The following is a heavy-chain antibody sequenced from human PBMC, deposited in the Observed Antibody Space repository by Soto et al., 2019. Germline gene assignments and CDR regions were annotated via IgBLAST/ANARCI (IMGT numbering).Heavy chain of an antibody. D-gene: IGHD1-26*01. V-gene: IGHV1-69*01. J-gene: IGHJ6*02. Sequence: QVQLVQSGAEVKKPGSSVKVSCEASGGTFSSYPINWVRQAPGQGLEGMGGIIPFFGTSKYAQKFQGRVTITADDSTSTAYMELRSLRSEDTAVYYCARVGHITNYGMAVWGQGTTVTVSS. CDR2: IIPFFGTS. CDR3: ARVGHITNYGMAV. CDR1: GGTFSSYP.